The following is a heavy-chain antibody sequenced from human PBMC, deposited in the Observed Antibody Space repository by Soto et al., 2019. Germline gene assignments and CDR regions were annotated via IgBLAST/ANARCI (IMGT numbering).Heavy chain of an antibody. J-gene: IGHJ4*02. CDR2: IYYSGST. CDR3: ARGGYYYLFDY. V-gene: IGHV4-59*01. CDR1: GGSISSYY. Sequence: SETLSLTCTVSGGSISSYYWSWIRQPPGKGLEWIGYIYYSGSTNYNPSLKSRVTISVDTSKNQFSLKLSSVTAADTAVYYCARGGYYYLFDYWGQGTLVPVSS. D-gene: IGHD3-22*01.